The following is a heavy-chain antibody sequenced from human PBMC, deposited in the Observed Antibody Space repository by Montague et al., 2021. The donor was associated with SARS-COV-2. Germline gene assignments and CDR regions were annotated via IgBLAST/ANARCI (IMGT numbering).Heavy chain of an antibody. V-gene: IGHV3-33*06. CDR3: AKDLDPSRFGELPFPSGAFDI. Sequence: SLRLSCAASGFTFSSYGMHWVRQAPGKGLEWVAVIWYDGSNKYYANSVKGRFTISRDNSKNTLYLQMNSLRAEDTAVYYCAKDLDPSRFGELPFPSGAFDIWGQGTMVTVSS. CDR1: GFTFSSYG. J-gene: IGHJ3*02. CDR2: IWYDGSNK. D-gene: IGHD3-10*01.